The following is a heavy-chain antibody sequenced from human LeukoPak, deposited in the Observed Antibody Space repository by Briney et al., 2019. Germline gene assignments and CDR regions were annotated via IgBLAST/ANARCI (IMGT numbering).Heavy chain of an antibody. D-gene: IGHD3-10*01. J-gene: IGHJ5*02. CDR2: INPNSGGT. CDR1: GYTFTGYY. Sequence: ASVKVSCKASGYTFTGYYMHWVRQAPGQGLEWMGWINPNSGGTNYAQKLQGRVTMTTDTSTSTAYMELRSLRSDDTAVYYCARAGAVVRGVIGFDPWGQGTLVTVSS. V-gene: IGHV1-2*02. CDR3: ARAGAVVRGVIGFDP.